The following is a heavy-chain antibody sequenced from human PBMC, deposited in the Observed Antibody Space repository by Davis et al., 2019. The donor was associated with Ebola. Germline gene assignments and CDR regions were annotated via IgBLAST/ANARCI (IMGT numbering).Heavy chain of an antibody. CDR3: AKDNRNIWSEV. J-gene: IGHJ3*01. V-gene: IGHV3-23*01. D-gene: IGHD2/OR15-2a*01. CDR1: GFIFSTYV. CDR2: GTSADT. Sequence: PGGPLRLSCSAPGFIFSTYVMSWVRQAPGKGLEWVSTYGTSADTYYADSVKRRFTISRDNSKNTLYLQMNGQRVEDTAIYYCAKDNRNIWSEVWGQGTMVTGSS.